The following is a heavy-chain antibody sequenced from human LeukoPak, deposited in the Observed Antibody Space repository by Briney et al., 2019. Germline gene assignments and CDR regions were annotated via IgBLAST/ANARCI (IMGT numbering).Heavy chain of an antibody. V-gene: IGHV3-9*01. CDR3: AKSKYQLLYDY. Sequence: PGRSLRLSCAASGFTFDDYAMHWVRQAPGKGLEWVSSFSWNTYDIDYADSVKGRFTISRDNAKNSLYLQMNSLRPEDTALYYCAKSKYQLLYDYWGRGTLVTVSS. CDR1: GFTFDDYA. D-gene: IGHD2-2*02. J-gene: IGHJ4*02. CDR2: FSWNTYDI.